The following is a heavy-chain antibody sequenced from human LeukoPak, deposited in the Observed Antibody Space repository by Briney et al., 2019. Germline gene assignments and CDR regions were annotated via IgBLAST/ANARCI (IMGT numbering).Heavy chain of an antibody. V-gene: IGHV4-59*01. CDR2: IYYGGST. Sequence: SETLSLTFTVSGGSISSYYWSWIRQPPGKGLEWIGYIYYGGSTNYNPSLKSRVTISVDTSKNQFSLKLSSVTAADTAVYYCASMYSSSWFPFDPWGQGTLVTVSS. D-gene: IGHD6-13*01. CDR3: ASMYSSSWFPFDP. CDR1: GGSISSYY. J-gene: IGHJ5*02.